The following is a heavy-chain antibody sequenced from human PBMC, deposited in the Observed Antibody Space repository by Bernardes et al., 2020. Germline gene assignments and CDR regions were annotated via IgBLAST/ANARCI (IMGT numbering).Heavy chain of an antibody. Sequence: ASVKVSCKASGYTFTSYDINWVRQATGQGLEWMGWMNPNSGNTGYAQKFQGRVTMTRNTSISTAYMELSSLRSEDTAVYYCARGIEAPAASYYYYYGMDVWGQGTTVTVSS. CDR1: GYTFTSYD. J-gene: IGHJ6*02. CDR2: MNPNSGNT. CDR3: ARGIEAPAASYYYYYGMDV. V-gene: IGHV1-8*01. D-gene: IGHD2-2*01.